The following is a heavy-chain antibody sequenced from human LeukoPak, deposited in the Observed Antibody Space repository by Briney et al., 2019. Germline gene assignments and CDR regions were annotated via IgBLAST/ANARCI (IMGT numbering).Heavy chain of an antibody. J-gene: IGHJ4*02. CDR2: IYYSGST. V-gene: IGHV4-39*01. Sequence: SETLSLTCTVFGGSISSSSYYWGWIRQPPGKGLEWIGSIYYSGSTYYNPSLKSRVTISVDTSKDQFSLKLSSVTAADTAVYYCARREVLAARLGYWGQGTLVTVSS. D-gene: IGHD6-6*01. CDR1: GGSISSSSYY. CDR3: ARREVLAARLGY.